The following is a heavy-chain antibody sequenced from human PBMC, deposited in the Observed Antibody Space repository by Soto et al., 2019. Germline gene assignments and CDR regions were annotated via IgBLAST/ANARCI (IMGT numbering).Heavy chain of an antibody. Sequence: PGGSLRLSCAASGCTVSSNYMCWVRQAPGKGLEWVSVIYSGGSTYYADSVKVRFTISRDNSTHTQYLQMNLLRAEDTAAYYCARLYSYTDYYYGMDGWGQVPTVTVSS. D-gene: IGHD2-21*01. CDR2: IYSGGST. CDR1: GCTVSSNY. J-gene: IGHJ6*02. CDR3: ARLYSYTDYYYGMDG. V-gene: IGHV3-53*01.